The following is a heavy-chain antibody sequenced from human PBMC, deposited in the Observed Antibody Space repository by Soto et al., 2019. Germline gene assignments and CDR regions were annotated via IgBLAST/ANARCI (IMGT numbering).Heavy chain of an antibody. CDR2: ISSSSSTI. J-gene: IGHJ6*02. V-gene: IGHV3-48*01. CDR3: ARYRITMVRGVIIPYGMDV. Sequence: EVQLVESGGGLVQPGGSLRLSCAASGFTFSSYSMNWVRQAPGKGLEWVSYISSSSSTIYYADSVKGRFTISRDNAKNSLYLQMNSLRAEDTAVYYCARYRITMVRGVIIPYGMDVWGQGTTVTVSS. CDR1: GFTFSSYS. D-gene: IGHD3-10*01.